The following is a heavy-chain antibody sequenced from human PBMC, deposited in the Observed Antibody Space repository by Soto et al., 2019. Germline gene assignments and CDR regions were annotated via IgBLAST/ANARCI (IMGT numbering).Heavy chain of an antibody. CDR1: GGSISSSNW. D-gene: IGHD4-17*01. J-gene: IGHJ6*02. CDR2: IYHSGST. Sequence: SETLSLTCAVSGGSISSSNWWSWVRQPPGKGLEWIGEIYHSGSTKYNPSLKSRVTISVDKSQNQFSLKLSSVTAADTAVYYCARGANDYGGKAPYYYYGMDVWGQGTTVTVSS. V-gene: IGHV4-4*02. CDR3: ARGANDYGGKAPYYYYGMDV.